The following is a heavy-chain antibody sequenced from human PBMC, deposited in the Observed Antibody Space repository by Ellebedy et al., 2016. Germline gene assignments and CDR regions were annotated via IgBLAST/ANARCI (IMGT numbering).Heavy chain of an antibody. Sequence: GGSLRLSXAASGFSFSDYSMHWVRQAPGKGLEWVAVLAYNGAFYPDSLRGRLTVSRDNSKNTLYLQMNSLRAEDTAVYYCGSDSRGWFGNLLNYFEYWGQGALVTVSS. J-gene: IGHJ4*02. D-gene: IGHD3-10*01. CDR3: GSDSRGWFGNLLNYFEY. CDR1: GFSFSDYS. V-gene: IGHV3-30-3*01. CDR2: LAYNGA.